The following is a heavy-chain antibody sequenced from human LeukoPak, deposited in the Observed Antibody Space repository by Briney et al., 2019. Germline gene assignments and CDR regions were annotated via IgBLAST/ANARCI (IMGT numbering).Heavy chain of an antibody. CDR2: ISSNSNYI. J-gene: IGHJ6*02. CDR3: ARIRDYYDSSGYSYGYYGMDV. V-gene: IGHV3-21*01. CDR1: GFTFSSYS. Sequence: NPGGSLRLSCAASGFTFSSYSMNWVRQALGKGLEWVSSISSNSNYIYYADSVKGRFTISRDNAKNSLYLQMNSLRAEDTTVYYCARIRDYYDSSGYSYGYYGMDVWGQGTTVTVSS. D-gene: IGHD3-22*01.